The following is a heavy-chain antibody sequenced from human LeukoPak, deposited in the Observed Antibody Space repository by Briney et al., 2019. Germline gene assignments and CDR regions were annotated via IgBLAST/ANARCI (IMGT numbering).Heavy chain of an antibody. CDR3: ARLYGANSGYFDY. CDR2: RGYDGSQK. J-gene: IGHJ4*02. Sequence: GRSLRLSCAASGYSFSRHGMHWVRQAPGKGLEWVAARGYDGSQKYYADSVKGRFTISRDNLENTGDLQMNSLRAEDTAVYYCARLYGANSGYFDYWGPGTLVTVSS. CDR1: GYSFSRHG. D-gene: IGHD4-23*01. V-gene: IGHV3-33*01.